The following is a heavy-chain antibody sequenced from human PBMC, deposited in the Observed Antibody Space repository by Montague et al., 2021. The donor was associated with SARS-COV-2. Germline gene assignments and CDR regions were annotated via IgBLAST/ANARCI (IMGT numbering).Heavy chain of an antibody. J-gene: IGHJ3*02. D-gene: IGHD2-2*01. CDR2: IYHSGST. CDR3: ARDLLRYCSSTSCYNDAFDI. V-gene: IGHV4-4*02. Sequence: SETLSLTCAVSGGSISSSNWWSWVRQPPGKGLEWIGEIYHSGSTNYNPSLKSRVTISVDKSKNQFSLKLSSVTAADTAVYYCARDLLRYCSSTSCYNDAFDIGGQGKMVTGSS. CDR1: GGSISSSNW.